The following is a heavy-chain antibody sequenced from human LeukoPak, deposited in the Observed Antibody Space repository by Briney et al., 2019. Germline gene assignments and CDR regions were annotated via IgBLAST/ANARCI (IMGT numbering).Heavy chain of an antibody. CDR2: IYSGGST. CDR1: GFTFSSYG. J-gene: IGHJ3*01. V-gene: IGHV3-NL1*01. Sequence: GGSLRLSCAASGFTFSSYGMHWVRQAPGKGLEWVSVIYSGGSTYYADSVKGRFTISRDNSKNTLYLQMNSLRAEDTAVYYCAKDRKEARGYSSWGQGTMVTVSS. D-gene: IGHD5-18*01. CDR3: AKDRKEARGYSS.